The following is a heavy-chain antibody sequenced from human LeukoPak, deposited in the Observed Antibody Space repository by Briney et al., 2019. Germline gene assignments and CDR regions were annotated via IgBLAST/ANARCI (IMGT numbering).Heavy chain of an antibody. D-gene: IGHD3-10*01. CDR1: GFTFSSYE. J-gene: IGHJ4*02. CDR3: ARARKNYYGSGSYYPFDY. CDR2: ISSSGSTI. V-gene: IGHV3-48*03. Sequence: GGSLRLSCAASGFTFSSYEMNWVRQAPGKGLEWVSCISSSGSTIYYADSVKGRFTISRDNAKNSLYLQMNSLRAEDTAVYYCARARKNYYGSGSYYPFDYWGQGTLVTVSS.